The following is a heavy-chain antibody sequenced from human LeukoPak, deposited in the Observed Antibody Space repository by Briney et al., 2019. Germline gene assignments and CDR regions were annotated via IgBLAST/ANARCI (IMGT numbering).Heavy chain of an antibody. CDR1: GGSVSSSSYY. J-gene: IGHJ4*02. CDR2: IYYTGST. CDR3: ASQAYCGGDCYNDY. Sequence: SETLSLTCTVPGGSVSSSSYYWGWIRQPPGKGLEWIGTIYYTGSTYYNPSLKSRVTIAVDMSKNQFSLKLSSVTAADTAVYYCASQAYCGGDCYNDYWGQGILVTVSS. V-gene: IGHV4-39*01. D-gene: IGHD2-21*02.